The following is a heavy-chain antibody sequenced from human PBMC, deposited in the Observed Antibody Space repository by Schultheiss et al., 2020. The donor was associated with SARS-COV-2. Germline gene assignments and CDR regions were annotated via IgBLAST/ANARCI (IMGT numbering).Heavy chain of an antibody. Sequence: GGSLRLSCAASGFTFSSYGMHWVRQAPGKGLEWVAVIWYDGSNKYYADSVKGRFTISRDNAKNSLYLQMNSLRAEDTAVYYCARGGGAISPYYYYYMDVWGKGTTVTVSS. CDR1: GFTFSSYG. CDR2: IWYDGSNK. CDR3: ARGGGAISPYYYYYMDV. J-gene: IGHJ6*03. V-gene: IGHV3-33*01. D-gene: IGHD3-10*01.